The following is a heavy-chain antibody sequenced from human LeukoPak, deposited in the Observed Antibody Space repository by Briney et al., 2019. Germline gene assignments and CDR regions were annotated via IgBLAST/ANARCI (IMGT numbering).Heavy chain of an antibody. CDR3: ASHYKGDYFDY. CDR1: GFTFSSYS. Sequence: GGSLRLSCAASGFTFSSYSMNWVRQAPGKGLEWVANIKQDGSEKYYVDSVKGRFTISRDNAKNSLYLQMNSLRAEDTAVYYCASHYKGDYFDYWGQGTLVTVSS. J-gene: IGHJ4*02. V-gene: IGHV3-7*01. D-gene: IGHD1-1*01. CDR2: IKQDGSEK.